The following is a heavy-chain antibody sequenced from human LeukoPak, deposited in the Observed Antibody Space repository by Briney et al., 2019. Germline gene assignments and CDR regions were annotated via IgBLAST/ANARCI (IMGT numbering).Heavy chain of an antibody. D-gene: IGHD2-2*01. Sequence: GGSLRLSCAASGFTFSTYSMDWVRQAPGKGLEWVSSITGSSSYIYYADSVKGRFTISRDNSKNTLYLQMNSLRAEDTAVYYCARDRWSSTSYNDYWGQGTLVTVSS. CDR3: ARDRWSSTSYNDY. V-gene: IGHV3-21*01. CDR2: ITGSSSYI. CDR1: GFTFSTYS. J-gene: IGHJ4*02.